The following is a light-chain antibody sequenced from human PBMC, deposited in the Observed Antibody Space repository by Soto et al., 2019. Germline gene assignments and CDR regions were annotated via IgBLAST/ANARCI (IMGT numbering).Light chain of an antibody. J-gene: IGKJ2*01. CDR3: QQYGDSAFT. CDR1: QFVNARY. V-gene: IGKV3-20*01. CDR2: GAS. Sequence: EIVLTQSPGTLSLSPGERATLSCRASQFVNARYVAWYQQKAGQAPRLLINGASSRATGIPDRFSGSGSGTDFSLTISRMEPEDVAVYFCQQYGDSAFTFGQGTKLEIK.